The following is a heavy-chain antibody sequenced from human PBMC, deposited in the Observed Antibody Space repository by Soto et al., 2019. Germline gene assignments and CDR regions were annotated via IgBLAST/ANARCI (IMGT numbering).Heavy chain of an antibody. J-gene: IGHJ6*02. D-gene: IGHD3-9*01. CDR2: INPNSGGT. Sequence: ASVKVSCKASGYTFTGYYMHWVRRAPGQGLEWMGWINPNSGGTNYAQKFQGRVTMTRDTSISTAYMELSRLRSDDTAVYYCARGLVYYDILTGSLGMDVWGQGTTVTVSS. V-gene: IGHV1-2*02. CDR1: GYTFTGYY. CDR3: ARGLVYYDILTGSLGMDV.